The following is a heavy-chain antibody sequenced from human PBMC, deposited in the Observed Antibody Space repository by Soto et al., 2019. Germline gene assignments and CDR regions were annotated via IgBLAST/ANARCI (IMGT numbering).Heavy chain of an antibody. D-gene: IGHD4-17*01. CDR1: GFTFNHYA. V-gene: IGHV3-23*01. Sequence: VQLLESGGGLVQPGGSLRLACTASGFTFNHYAMSWVRQAPGKGLEWVSAVSGRGGSTKYADSVKGRFIISRDNSNRALYLQMESLRGEDTTVYYCAKDSTVTTSIYFYYYGFDVWGQGTTVTVSS. CDR3: AKDSTVTTSIYFYYYGFDV. J-gene: IGHJ6*01. CDR2: VSGRGGST.